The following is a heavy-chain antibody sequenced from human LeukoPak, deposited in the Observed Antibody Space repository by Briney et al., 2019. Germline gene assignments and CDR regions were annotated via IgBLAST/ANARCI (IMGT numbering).Heavy chain of an antibody. V-gene: IGHV3-23*01. CDR1: GFTFRSYA. CDR2: ISGSGGST. CDR3: ATMITFGGVIAYFDY. D-gene: IGHD3-16*02. Sequence: PGGSLRLPCTASGFTFRSYAMRWPRQAPGKGLEWVSAISGSGGSTYYADSVKGRFTISRDNSKNTLYLQMNSLRAEDTAVYYCATMITFGGVIAYFDYWGQGTMVTVSS. J-gene: IGHJ4*02.